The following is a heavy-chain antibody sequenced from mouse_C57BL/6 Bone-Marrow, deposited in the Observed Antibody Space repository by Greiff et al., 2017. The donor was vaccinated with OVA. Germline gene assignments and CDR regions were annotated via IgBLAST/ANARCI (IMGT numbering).Heavy chain of an antibody. CDR2: IYPRSGNT. V-gene: IGHV1-81*01. J-gene: IGHJ3*01. CDR1: GFNIKNTY. Sequence: VQLQQSVAELVRPGASVKLSCTASGFNIKNTYMHWVKQRPEQGLEWIGEIYPRSGNTYYNEKLKGKATLTADKSSSTAYMELRSLTSEDSAVYFCARWGAWFAYWGQGTLVTVSA. CDR3: ARWGAWFAY.